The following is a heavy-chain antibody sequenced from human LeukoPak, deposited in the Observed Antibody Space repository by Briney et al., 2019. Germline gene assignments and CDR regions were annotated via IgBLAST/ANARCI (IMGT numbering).Heavy chain of an antibody. D-gene: IGHD6-13*01. CDR3: ARHSSSWYGYWFDP. V-gene: IGHV4-34*01. J-gene: IGHJ5*02. CDR2: INHSGST. Sequence: SETLSLTCAVYGGSFSGYYWSWIRQPPGKGLEWIGEINHSGSTNYNPSLKSRVTISVDTSKNQFSLKLSSVTAADTAVYYCARHSSSWYGYWFDPWGQGTLVTVSS. CDR1: GGSFSGYY.